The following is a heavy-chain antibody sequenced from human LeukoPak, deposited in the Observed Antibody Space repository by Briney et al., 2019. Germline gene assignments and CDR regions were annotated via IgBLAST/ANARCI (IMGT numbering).Heavy chain of an antibody. CDR1: GGSISSGSYY. V-gene: IGHV4-39*07. D-gene: IGHD3-10*01. CDR3: ARLIGSGPFDY. CDR2: IYYSGST. Sequence: PSQTLSLTCTVSGGSISSGSYYWGWIRQPPGKGLEWIGSIYYSGSTNYNPSLKSRVTISVDTSKNQFSLKLSSVTAADTAVFYCARLIGSGPFDYWGQGTLVTVSS. J-gene: IGHJ4*02.